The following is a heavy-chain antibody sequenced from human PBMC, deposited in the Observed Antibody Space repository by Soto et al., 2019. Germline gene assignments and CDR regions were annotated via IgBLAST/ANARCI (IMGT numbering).Heavy chain of an antibody. CDR1: GFTFSSYG. J-gene: IGHJ4*02. CDR2: ISYDGSNK. V-gene: IGHV3-30*18. CDR3: AKGGSGSWNPSLGG. Sequence: QVQLVESGGGVVQPGRSLRLSCAASGFTFSSYGMHWVRQAPGKGLEWVAVISYDGSNKYYADSVKGRFTISRDNSKNTLYLQMNSLRAEDTAVYYCAKGGSGSWNPSLGGWGQGTLVTVSS. D-gene: IGHD3-10*01.